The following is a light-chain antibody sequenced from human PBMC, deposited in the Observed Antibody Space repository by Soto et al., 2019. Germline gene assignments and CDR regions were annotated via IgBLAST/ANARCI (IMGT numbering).Light chain of an antibody. Sequence: EIVMTQSPATLSVSPGGRATLSCRASQSIGSDLAWYQRKPGQAPRFLIYGASTRATGIPARFSGSGSGTEFTLTISSLQSEDFAVYYCQQYSNWPYTFGQGTKLEIK. V-gene: IGKV3-15*01. CDR3: QQYSNWPYT. CDR1: QSIGSD. CDR2: GAS. J-gene: IGKJ2*01.